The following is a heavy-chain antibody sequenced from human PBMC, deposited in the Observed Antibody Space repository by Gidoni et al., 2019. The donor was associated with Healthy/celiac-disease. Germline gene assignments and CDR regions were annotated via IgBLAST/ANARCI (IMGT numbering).Heavy chain of an antibody. V-gene: IGHV3-21*01. CDR2: ISSSSSYI. J-gene: IGHJ1*01. CDR3: ARGQDIVVVVAATGYFQH. D-gene: IGHD2-15*01. CDR1: GFTFSRYS. Sequence: EVQLVESGGGLVKPGGYLRPSCAASGFTFSRYSMNWVRQAPVQGLEWVSSISSSSSYIYYADSVKGRFTISRDNAKNSLYLQMNSLRAEDTAVYYCARGQDIVVVVAATGYFQHWGQGTLVTVSS.